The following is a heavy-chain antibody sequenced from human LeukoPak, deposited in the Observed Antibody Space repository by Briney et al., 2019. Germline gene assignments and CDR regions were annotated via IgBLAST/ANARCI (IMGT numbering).Heavy chain of an antibody. V-gene: IGHV1-8*01. CDR1: GYTFTSYD. CDR3: ARKPPLRMVRGVKRYYYYMDV. D-gene: IGHD3-10*01. Sequence: ASVKVSCKASGYTFTSYDINWVRQATGQGLEWMGWMNPNSGNTGNAQKFQGRVTMTRNTSISTAYMEVSSLRSEHTAVYYCARKPPLRMVRGVKRYYYYMDVWGKGTTVTVSS. J-gene: IGHJ6*03. CDR2: MNPNSGNT.